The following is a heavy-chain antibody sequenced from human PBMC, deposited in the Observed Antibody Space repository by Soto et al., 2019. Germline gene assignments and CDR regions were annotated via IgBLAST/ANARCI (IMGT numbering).Heavy chain of an antibody. CDR3: ARLSSGSAYYFDY. CDR2: ISSSSSFT. J-gene: IGHJ4*02. CDR1: GFTFSTYS. V-gene: IGHV3-21*01. D-gene: IGHD6-19*01. Sequence: EVQLVESGGGLVKPGGSLRLSCAASGFTFSTYSMNWVRQAPGKGLEWVSFISSSSSFTYYADSVKGRFTISRDNAKNSRYLQMNSLRAEDTAVYYCARLSSGSAYYFDYWGQGTLVTVSS.